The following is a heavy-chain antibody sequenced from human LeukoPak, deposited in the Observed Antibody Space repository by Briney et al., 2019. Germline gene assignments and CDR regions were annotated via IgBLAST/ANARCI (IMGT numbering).Heavy chain of an antibody. CDR2: INPNSGGT. D-gene: IGHD4-17*01. CDR3: ARDLTVTTLRSYYYYYMDV. V-gene: IGHV1-2*02. Sequence: ASVKVSCKASGYTFTGYYMHWVRQAPGQGLEWMGWINPNSGGTNYAQKFQGRVTMTRDTSISTAYMELSRLRSDDTAVYYCARDLTVTTLRSYYYYYMDVWGKGTTVTVSS. CDR1: GYTFTGYY. J-gene: IGHJ6*03.